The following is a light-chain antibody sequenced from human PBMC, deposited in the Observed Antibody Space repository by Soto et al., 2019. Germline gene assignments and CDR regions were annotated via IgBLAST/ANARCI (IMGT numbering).Light chain of an antibody. J-gene: IGLJ3*02. V-gene: IGLV2-14*01. Sequence: QSVLTQPASVSGSPGQSITISCTGTSNDIGHYNYVSWYQHHPGKAPKIIIYEVSNRPSGVSSRFSGSKPGNTASLTISGLQTEDEADYYCSSYATSNPCVFGGGTKVTVL. CDR1: SNDIGHYNY. CDR3: SSYATSNPCV. CDR2: EVS.